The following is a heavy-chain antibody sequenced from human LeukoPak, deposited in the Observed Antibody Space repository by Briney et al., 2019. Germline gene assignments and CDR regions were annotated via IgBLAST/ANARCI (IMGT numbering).Heavy chain of an antibody. Sequence: PSETLSLTCTVSGGSISSYYWSWIRQPAGKGLEWIGRIYTSGSTNYNPSLKSRVTMSVDTSKNQFSLKLSSVTAADTAVYYCARVSLDTAMGYFDYWGQGTLVTVSS. CDR1: GGSISSYY. CDR3: ARVSLDTAMGYFDY. V-gene: IGHV4-4*07. CDR2: IYTSGST. J-gene: IGHJ4*02. D-gene: IGHD5-18*01.